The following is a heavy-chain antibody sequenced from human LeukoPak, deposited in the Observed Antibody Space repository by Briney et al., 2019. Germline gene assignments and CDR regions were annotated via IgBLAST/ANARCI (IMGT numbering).Heavy chain of an antibody. CDR1: GYTFTSYY. CDR3: AREGLIGGSSRNDAFDI. CDR2: INPSGGST. J-gene: IGHJ3*02. D-gene: IGHD1-26*01. Sequence: ASVKVSCKASGYTFTSYYMHWVRQAPGQGLEWMGIINPSGGSTSYAQKFQGRVTMTRDMSTSTVYMELSSLRSEDTAVYYCAREGLIGGSSRNDAFDIWGQGTMVTVSS. V-gene: IGHV1-46*01.